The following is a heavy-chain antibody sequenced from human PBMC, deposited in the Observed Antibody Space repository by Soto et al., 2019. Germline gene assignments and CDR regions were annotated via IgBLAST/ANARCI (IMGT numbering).Heavy chain of an antibody. CDR3: AREALYSSGWYYSDY. Sequence: GASVEVSCTASGYTFNTYGINWVRQAPGQGLEWMGWISAYNGNTNYAEKVRGRVTMTTDTSTSTAYMELRSLRSDDTAVYYCAREALYSSGWYYSDYWGQGTPVTVSS. V-gene: IGHV1-18*01. CDR2: ISAYNGNT. CDR1: GYTFNTYG. D-gene: IGHD6-13*01. J-gene: IGHJ4*02.